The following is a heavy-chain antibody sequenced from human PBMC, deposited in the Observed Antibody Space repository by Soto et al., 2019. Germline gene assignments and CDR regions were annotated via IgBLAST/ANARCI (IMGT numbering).Heavy chain of an antibody. Sequence: GGSLRLSCEASGFTFSSYALSWVRQAPGKGLEWFSAISGSGGSTYYADSVKGRFTISRDNSKNTLYLPMNSLRAEDTAVYYFANDLGGYDDSSGPNHDAFDNWGQGTMVT. J-gene: IGHJ3*02. CDR1: GFTFSSYA. CDR3: ANDLGGYDDSSGPNHDAFDN. CDR2: ISGSGGST. D-gene: IGHD3-22*01. V-gene: IGHV3-23*01.